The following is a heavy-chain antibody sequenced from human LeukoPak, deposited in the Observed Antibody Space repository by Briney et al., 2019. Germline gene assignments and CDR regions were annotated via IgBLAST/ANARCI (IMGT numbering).Heavy chain of an antibody. Sequence: PGGSLRLSCAASGFTFSSYGMHWVRQAPGKGLEWVAVISYDGSNKYYADSVKGRFTISRDNSKNTLYLQMNSLRAEDTAVYYCARVGRWDDSSGYLLIPFDYWGQGTLVTVSS. D-gene: IGHD3-22*01. CDR3: ARVGRWDDSSGYLLIPFDY. J-gene: IGHJ4*02. V-gene: IGHV3-30*03. CDR2: ISYDGSNK. CDR1: GFTFSSYG.